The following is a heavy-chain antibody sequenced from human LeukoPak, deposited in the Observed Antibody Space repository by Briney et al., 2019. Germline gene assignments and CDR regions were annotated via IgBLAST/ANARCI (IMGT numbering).Heavy chain of an antibody. CDR1: GFTFSRVW. J-gene: IGHJ4*02. D-gene: IGHD1-26*01. Sequence: QPAGSLRLSCAASGFTFSRVWMHWVRQAPPKGLLWVSRINTDGSNTIYADSVKGRFTISRDNAKNTLYLQMNSLRAEDTAVHYCARDQSIAGPTTADYWGQGTLVTVSS. CDR3: ARDQSIAGPTTADY. V-gene: IGHV3-74*01. CDR2: INTDGSNT.